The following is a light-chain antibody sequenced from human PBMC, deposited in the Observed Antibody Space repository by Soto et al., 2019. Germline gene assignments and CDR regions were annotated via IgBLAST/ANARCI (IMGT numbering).Light chain of an antibody. V-gene: IGLV2-11*01. J-gene: IGLJ3*02. Sequence: QSALTQPASVSGSPGQSITISCAGTMRDVGAYNYVSWYQQQPGKAPKRLIFYVDKRPSGVPDRFSGSKAGNTASLTISGLQADDEADYYCCSYAGSYSWVFGGGTKVTVL. CDR1: MRDVGAYNY. CDR3: CSYAGSYSWV. CDR2: YVD.